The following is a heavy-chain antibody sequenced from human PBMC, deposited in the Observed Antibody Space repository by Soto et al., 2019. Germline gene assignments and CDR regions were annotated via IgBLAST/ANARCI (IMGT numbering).Heavy chain of an antibody. CDR1: AFTFRNYW. V-gene: IGHV3-7*04. Sequence: GGSLRLSCAASAFTFRNYWMSWVRQAPGKGLECVAKIKEDGSEKYYVDSVKGRFTISRDSAKNSVYLQMNSLTVEDTAMYYCARASSSTSGAIDYWGQGTLVTVSS. J-gene: IGHJ4*02. D-gene: IGHD2-2*01. CDR3: ARASSSTSGAIDY. CDR2: IKEDGSEK.